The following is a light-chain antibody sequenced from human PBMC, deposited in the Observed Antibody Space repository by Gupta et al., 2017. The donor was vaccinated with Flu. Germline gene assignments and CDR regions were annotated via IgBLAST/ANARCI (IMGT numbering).Light chain of an antibody. CDR1: QGITTY. V-gene: IGKV1-33*01. J-gene: IGKJ2*02. CDR2: DAS. Sequence: ASVGDRVTITCQASQGITTYLNWCHQKPGKAPKLLIYDASRLGTGVPSRFSGSGYGTDFSFTINSLLPEDIGTYYCQQYPGTFGQGTKLEIK. CDR3: QQYPGT.